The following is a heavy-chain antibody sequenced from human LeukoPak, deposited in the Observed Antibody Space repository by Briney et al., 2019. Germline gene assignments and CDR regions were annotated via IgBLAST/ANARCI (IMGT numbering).Heavy chain of an antibody. D-gene: IGHD3-9*01. J-gene: IGHJ4*02. CDR3: AKDAMDFDWLFSDY. CDR1: GFTFSSYG. V-gene: IGHV3-30*18. CDR2: ISYDGSNK. Sequence: PGRSLRLSCAASGFTFSSYGMHWVRQAPGKGLEWVAVISYDGSNKYYADSVKGRFTISRDNAKNSLYLQMNSLRAEDTAVYYCAKDAMDFDWLFSDYWGQGTLVTVSS.